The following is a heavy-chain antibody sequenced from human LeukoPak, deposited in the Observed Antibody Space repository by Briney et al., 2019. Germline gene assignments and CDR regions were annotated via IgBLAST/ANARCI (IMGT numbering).Heavy chain of an antibody. CDR1: GGSFSGYY. J-gene: IGHJ4*02. CDR2: INHSGST. Sequence: SETLSLTCAGYGGSFSGYYWSWIRQPPGKGLEWMGEINHSGSTNYNPSLKSRVIISVDTSKNQFSLMLSSVTAADTAVYYCARGAIITIFGVARPFDYWGQGTLVTVSS. D-gene: IGHD3-3*01. CDR3: ARGAIITIFGVARPFDY. V-gene: IGHV4-34*01.